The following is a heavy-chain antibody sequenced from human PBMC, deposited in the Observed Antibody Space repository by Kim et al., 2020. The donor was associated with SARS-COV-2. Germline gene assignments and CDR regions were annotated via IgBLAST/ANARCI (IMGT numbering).Heavy chain of an antibody. D-gene: IGHD3-16*02. CDR3: ARVRPYDYVWGSYRYTFDY. V-gene: IGHV4-59*13. Sequence: SETLSLTCTVSGGSISSYYWSWIRQPPGKGLEWIGYIYYSGSTNYNPSLKSRVTISVDTSKNQFSLKLSSVTAADTAVYYCARVRPYDYVWGSYRYTFDYWGQGTLVTVS. J-gene: IGHJ4*02. CDR1: GGSISSYY. CDR2: IYYSGST.